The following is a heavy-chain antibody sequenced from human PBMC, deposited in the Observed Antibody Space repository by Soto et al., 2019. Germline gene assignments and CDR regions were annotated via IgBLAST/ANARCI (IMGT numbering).Heavy chain of an antibody. CDR2: IIPIFGTA. D-gene: IGHD6-6*01. J-gene: IGHJ4*02. Sequence: QVQLVQSGAEVKKPGSSVKVSCKASGGTFSSYAISWVRQAPGQGLEWMGGIIPIFGTANYAQKFQGRVTITADESTGTAYMELSSLRSEDTAVYYCARGEGPEYSSSESYFDYWGQGTLVTVSS. CDR3: ARGEGPEYSSSESYFDY. V-gene: IGHV1-69*01. CDR1: GGTFSSYA.